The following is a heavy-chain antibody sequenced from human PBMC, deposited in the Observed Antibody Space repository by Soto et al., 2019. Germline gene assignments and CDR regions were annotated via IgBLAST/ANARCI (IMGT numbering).Heavy chain of an antibody. CDR1: GGSFTTFI. V-gene: IGHV1-69*02. CDR3: AKSPTPGSGTTSYYGMDV. J-gene: IGHJ6*01. CDR2: IIPVLGVE. D-gene: IGHD1-7*01. Sequence: QVQLVQSGAEVKKPGSSVKVSCKASGGSFTTFIVTWVRQAPRQGLEWMGRIIPVLGVEYYAQKVQCRVTITADKAPKTAYMELGSLTFESKAVYYCAKSPTPGSGTTSYYGMDVWGLGTKVTVSS.